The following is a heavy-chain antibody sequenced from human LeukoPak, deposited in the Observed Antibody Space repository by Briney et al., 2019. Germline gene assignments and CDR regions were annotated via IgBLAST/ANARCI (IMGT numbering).Heavy chain of an antibody. CDR2: VQDDERSA. V-gene: IGHV3-74*01. J-gene: IGHJ5*02. D-gene: IGHD1-26*01. CDR1: GFRFSGYW. Sequence: GGSLRLSCEGSGFRFSGYWMHWVRQAPGKGLVWVSRVQDDERSASYGDSVKGRFTISRDNSKNTLYLQMNSLRVEDTAVYYCVRWDDDRVLDPWGQGTLVTVSS. CDR3: VRWDDDRVLDP.